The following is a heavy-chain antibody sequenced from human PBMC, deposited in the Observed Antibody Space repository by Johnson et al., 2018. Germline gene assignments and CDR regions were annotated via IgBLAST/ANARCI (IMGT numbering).Heavy chain of an antibody. CDR1: GFNFKSYS. J-gene: IGHJ6*03. V-gene: IGHV3-48*02. CDR2: INSRSSTI. CDR3: ARDRSYSSSWQRDYSYYYYMDV. D-gene: IGHD6-13*01. Sequence: VQLVESGGGSVQPGGSLRLSCVGSGFNFKSYSMDWVRQAPGKGLEWVSYINSRSSTIYYADSVKGRFTISRDNAKNSLYLQMNSLRDEDTAVYYCARDRSYSSSWQRDYSYYYYMDVWGKGATVTVSS.